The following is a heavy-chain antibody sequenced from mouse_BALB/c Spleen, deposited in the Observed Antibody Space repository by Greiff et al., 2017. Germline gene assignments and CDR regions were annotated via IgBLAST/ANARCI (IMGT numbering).Heavy chain of an antibody. D-gene: IGHD1-1*01. Sequence: SYNQKFKGKATLTVDKSSSTAFMHLNSLTSEDSAVYYCARQAGSSWFAYWGQGTLVTVSA. J-gene: IGHJ3*01. V-gene: IGHV1S135*01. CDR3: ARQAGSSWFAY.